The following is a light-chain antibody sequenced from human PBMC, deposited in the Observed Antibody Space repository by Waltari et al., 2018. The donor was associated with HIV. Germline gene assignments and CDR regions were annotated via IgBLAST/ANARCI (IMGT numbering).Light chain of an antibody. CDR1: SSDVGVYNY. CDR3: SSYTSSSTLYVV. J-gene: IGLJ2*01. CDR2: EVS. V-gene: IGLV2-14*01. Sequence: QSALTQPASVSGSPGQSITISCTGTSSDVGVYNYVSWYQQHPGKAPNLMIYEVSNRPSGVSNRFSGSKSGNTASLTISGLQAEDEADYYCSSYTSSSTLYVVFGGGTKLTVL.